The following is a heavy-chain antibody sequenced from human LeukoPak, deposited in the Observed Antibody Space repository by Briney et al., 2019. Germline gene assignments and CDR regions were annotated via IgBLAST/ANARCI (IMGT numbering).Heavy chain of an antibody. CDR3: AREHCSSEWDY. D-gene: IGHD6-13*01. CDR2: INPNSGGT. V-gene: IGHV1-2*02. CDR1: GYTFSDYY. Sequence: ASVKVSCKASGYTFSDYYMHWVRQAPGQGLEWMGWINPNSGGTNYAQKFQGRVTMTRDTSISTACMELSRLRSDDTAVYYCAREHCSSEWDYWGQGTLVTVSS. J-gene: IGHJ4*02.